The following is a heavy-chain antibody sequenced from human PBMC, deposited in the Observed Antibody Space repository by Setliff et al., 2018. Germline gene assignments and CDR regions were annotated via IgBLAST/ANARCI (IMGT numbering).Heavy chain of an antibody. CDR1: GYTFTSYG. D-gene: IGHD5-18*01. V-gene: IGHV1-8*03. CDR3: AAIGLDTALITGVLFDF. Sequence: ASVKVSCKASGYTFTSYGISWVRQAPGQGLEWMGWMNPNSGNTGYAQKFQGRVTITRNTSISTAYMELSSLRSEDTAVYYCAAIGLDTALITGVLFDFWGQGTLVTVSS. J-gene: IGHJ4*02. CDR2: MNPNSGNT.